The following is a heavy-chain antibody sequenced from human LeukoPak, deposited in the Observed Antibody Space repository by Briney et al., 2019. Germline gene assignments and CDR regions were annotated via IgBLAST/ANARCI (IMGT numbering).Heavy chain of an antibody. V-gene: IGHV3-73*01. J-gene: IGHJ4*02. D-gene: IGHD3-16*01. CDR2: MRSKPNSYAT. CDR1: GFTVSSNY. Sequence: GGSLRLSCAASGFTVSSNYMSWVRQAPGKGLEWVGRMRSKPNSYATAYGSSVRGRFTISRDDSQNKAYLQMNSLKMEDTAVYYCASGSYGPSRTDYWGQGTLVVVSS. CDR3: ASGSYGPSRTDY.